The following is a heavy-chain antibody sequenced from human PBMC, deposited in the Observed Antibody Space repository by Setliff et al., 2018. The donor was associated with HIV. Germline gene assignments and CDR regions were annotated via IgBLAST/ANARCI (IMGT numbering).Heavy chain of an antibody. Sequence: SETLSLTCAVYGGSFSGYYWTWIRQTPGKGLEWIGEINHSGRTNYNPSLKSRVTISADTSKNQFSLKLSSVTATDTAVYYCARGRFHRLHRPYSGSGSLGIQYFDYWGQGTLVT. CDR2: INHSGRT. V-gene: IGHV4-34*01. D-gene: IGHD3-10*01. J-gene: IGHJ4*02. CDR1: GGSFSGYY. CDR3: ARGRFHRLHRPYSGSGSLGIQYFDY.